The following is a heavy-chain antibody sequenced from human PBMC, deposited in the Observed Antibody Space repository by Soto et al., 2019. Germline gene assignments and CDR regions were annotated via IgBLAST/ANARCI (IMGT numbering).Heavy chain of an antibody. CDR2: ISAYNGNT. V-gene: IGHV1-18*01. CDR1: GYTFTSYG. J-gene: IGHJ5*02. CDR3: ARVRGYCSGGSCYSGWFDP. D-gene: IGHD2-15*01. Sequence: QVQLVQSGAEVKKPGASVKVSCKASGYTFTSYGISWVRQAPGQGLEWMGWISAYNGNTNYAQKRQGRVTMTTDTSTSTAYMELRNLRSDATAVYYCARVRGYCSGGSCYSGWFDPWGQGTLVTVSS.